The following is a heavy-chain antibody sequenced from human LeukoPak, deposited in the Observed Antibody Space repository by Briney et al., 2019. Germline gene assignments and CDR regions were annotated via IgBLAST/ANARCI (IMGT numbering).Heavy chain of an antibody. Sequence: SETLSLTCTVSGGSISSYYWSWIRQPAGKGLEWIGRIYTSGSTNYNPSLKSRVTMSVDTSKNQFSLKLSSVTAADTAAYYCARGLVGYDYPYYGMDVWGQGTTVTVSS. CDR2: IYTSGST. CDR3: ARGLVGYDYPYYGMDV. J-gene: IGHJ6*02. V-gene: IGHV4-4*07. CDR1: GGSISSYY. D-gene: IGHD5-12*01.